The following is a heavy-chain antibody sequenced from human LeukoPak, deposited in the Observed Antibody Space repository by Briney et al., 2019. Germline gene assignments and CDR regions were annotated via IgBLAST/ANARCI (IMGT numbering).Heavy chain of an antibody. J-gene: IGHJ4*02. V-gene: IGHV3-23*01. D-gene: IGHD3-22*01. CDR3: AKDPYYDSSGYYYVNTNYFDY. CDR2: ISGSGGSA. CDR1: GFTFSSYA. Sequence: GGSLRLSCAASGFTFSSYAMSWVRQAPGKGLEWVSAISGSGGSAYYADSVKGRFTISRDNSKSTLYLQMNSLRAEDTAVYYCAKDPYYDSSGYYYVNTNYFDYWGQGTLVTVSS.